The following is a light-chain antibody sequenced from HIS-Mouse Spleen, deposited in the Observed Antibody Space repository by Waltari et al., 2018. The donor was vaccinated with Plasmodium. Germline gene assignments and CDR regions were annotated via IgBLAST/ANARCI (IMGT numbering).Light chain of an antibody. CDR1: QSVSSSY. CDR3: QQYGSSPYT. J-gene: IGKJ2*01. Sequence: IVLTPSPGTLSLYPWERATLSCRAIQSVSSSYLAWYQQKPGQAPRLLIYGASSRATGIPDRFSGSGSGTDFTLTISRLEPEDFAVYYCQQYGSSPYTFGQGTKLEIK. V-gene: IGKV3-20*01. CDR2: GAS.